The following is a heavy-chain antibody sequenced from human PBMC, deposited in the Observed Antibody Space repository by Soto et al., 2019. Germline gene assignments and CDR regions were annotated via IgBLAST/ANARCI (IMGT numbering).Heavy chain of an antibody. CDR3: ARVAVIVVVVAATEGNFDY. Sequence: GGSLRLSCAASGFTFSSYWMSWVRQAPGKGLEWVANIKQDGSEKYYVDSVKGRFTISRDNAKNSLYLQMNSLRAEDTAVYYCARVAVIVVVVAATEGNFDYWGQGTLVTVSS. J-gene: IGHJ4*02. D-gene: IGHD2-15*01. CDR2: IKQDGSEK. V-gene: IGHV3-7*01. CDR1: GFTFSSYW.